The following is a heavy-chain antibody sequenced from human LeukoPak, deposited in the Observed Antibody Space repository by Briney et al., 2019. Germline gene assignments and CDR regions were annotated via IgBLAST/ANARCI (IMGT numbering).Heavy chain of an antibody. CDR2: IWADGNKK. V-gene: IGHV3-33*07. CDR1: GYIFSHYG. J-gene: IGHJ6*03. CDR3: ARDSTNSNYYMDV. Sequence: GGSLRLSCTSSGYIFSHYGMYWVRQAPGKGLEWVAVIWADGNKKYTADSVKGRFAISRDNSRNILYLQMSSLRAEDTAIYYYARDSTNSNYYMDVWGKGISVTVSS. D-gene: IGHD2-8*01.